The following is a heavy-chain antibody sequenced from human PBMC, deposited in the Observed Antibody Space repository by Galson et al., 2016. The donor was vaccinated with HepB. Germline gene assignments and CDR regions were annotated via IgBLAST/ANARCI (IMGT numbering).Heavy chain of an antibody. V-gene: IGHV1-2*02. D-gene: IGHD3-10*01. J-gene: IGHJ5*02. CDR3: AKVSGRGGVNWFDP. Sequence: SVKVSCKASGYTFTGYYMHWVRQAPGQGLEWMGYINPNSGGADYAQKFQGRVTMTRDTSINTVHMELRRLRPDDTAVYYCAKVSGRGGVNWFDPWGQGTLVTVSS. CDR2: INPNSGGA. CDR1: GYTFTGYY.